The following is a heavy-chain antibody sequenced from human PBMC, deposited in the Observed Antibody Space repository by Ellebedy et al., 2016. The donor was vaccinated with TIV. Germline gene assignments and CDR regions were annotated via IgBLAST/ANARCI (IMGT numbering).Heavy chain of an antibody. CDR2: IRQDGSK. Sequence: GESLKISCAVSGFTFSSYWMSWVRQAPGKGLEWVANIRQDGSKNYVDSVKGRFTISRDNAQNSLYLLMNNLSAEDTGVYYCATDGSYGDYRSPTHAFEIWGQGTLVTVSS. J-gene: IGHJ3*02. D-gene: IGHD4-17*01. CDR1: GFTFSSYW. CDR3: ATDGSYGDYRSPTHAFEI. V-gene: IGHV3-7*01.